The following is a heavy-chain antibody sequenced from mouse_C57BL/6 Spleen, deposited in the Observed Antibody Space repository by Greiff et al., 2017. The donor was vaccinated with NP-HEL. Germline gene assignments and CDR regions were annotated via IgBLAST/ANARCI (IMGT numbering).Heavy chain of an antibody. J-gene: IGHJ3*01. CDR1: GYAFSSSW. Sequence: QVHVKQSGPELVKPGASVKISCKASGYAFSSSWMNWVKQRPGKGLEWIGRIYPGDGDTNYNGKFKGKATLTADKSSSTAYMQLSSLTSEDSAVYFCAREVSYYGSSPFAYWGQGTLVTVSA. D-gene: IGHD1-1*01. CDR3: AREVSYYGSSPFAY. V-gene: IGHV1-82*01. CDR2: IYPGDGDT.